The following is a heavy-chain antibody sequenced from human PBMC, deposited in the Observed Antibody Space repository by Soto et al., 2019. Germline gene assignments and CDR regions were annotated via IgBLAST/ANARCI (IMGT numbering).Heavy chain of an antibody. CDR2: INSDGSST. V-gene: IGHV3-74*01. CDR1: GFTFSSYW. Sequence: HPGGSLRLSCAASGFTFSSYWMHWVRQAPGKGLVWVSRINSDGSSTSYADSVKGRFTIPRDNAKNTLYLQMNSLRAEDTAVYYCATSRPAATSYYYYGMDVWGQGTTVTVSS. CDR3: ATSRPAATSYYYYGMDV. D-gene: IGHD2-2*01. J-gene: IGHJ6*02.